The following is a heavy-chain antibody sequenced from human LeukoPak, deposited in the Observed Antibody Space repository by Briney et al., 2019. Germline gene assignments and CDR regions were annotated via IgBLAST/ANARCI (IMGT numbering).Heavy chain of an antibody. D-gene: IGHD6-13*01. CDR3: ARAPGSSSSWSYFDF. V-gene: IGHV3-33*01. CDR1: GFTFSSYG. J-gene: IGHJ4*02. CDR2: IWYDGSNK. Sequence: GRSLRLSCAASGFTFSSYGMHWVCQAPGKGLEWVAVIWYDGSNKYYADSVKGRFTISRDNSKNTLYLQMNSLRAEDTAVYYCARAPGSSSSWSYFDFWGQGTLVTVSS.